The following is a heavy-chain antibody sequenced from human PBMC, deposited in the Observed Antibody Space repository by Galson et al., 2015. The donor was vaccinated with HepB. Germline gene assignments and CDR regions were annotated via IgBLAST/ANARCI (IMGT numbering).Heavy chain of an antibody. CDR1: GFTFSSYG. D-gene: IGHD4-17*01. J-gene: IGHJ4*02. V-gene: IGHV3-33*01. Sequence: SLRLSCAASGFTFSSYGMHWVRQAPGKGLEWVAVIWYDGSNKYYADSVKGRFTISRDNSKNTLYLQMNSLRAEDTAVYYCARDGGAYGDYYFDYWGQGTLVTVSS. CDR3: ARDGGAYGDYYFDY. CDR2: IWYDGSNK.